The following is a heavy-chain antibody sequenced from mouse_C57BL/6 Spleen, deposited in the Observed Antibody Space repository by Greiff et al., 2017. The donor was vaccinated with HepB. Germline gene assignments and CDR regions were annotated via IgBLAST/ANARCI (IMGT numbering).Heavy chain of an antibody. Sequence: VKLVESGAELVRPGASVTLSCKASGYTFTDYEMHWVKQTPVHGLEWIGAIDPETGGTADNQKFKGKAILTADKSSSTAYMEPRSLTSEDSAVYYCTREGRQNYYAMDNWGQGTAVTVSS. CDR1: GYTFTDYE. CDR2: IDPETGGT. D-gene: IGHD2-14*01. J-gene: IGHJ4*01. V-gene: IGHV1-15*01. CDR3: TREGRQNYYAMDN.